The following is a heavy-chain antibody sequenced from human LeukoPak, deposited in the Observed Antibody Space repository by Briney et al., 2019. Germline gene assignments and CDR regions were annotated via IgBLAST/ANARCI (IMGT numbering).Heavy chain of an antibody. V-gene: IGHV4-4*02. CDR1: GDSISSTNW. CDR2: ILHSGST. Sequence: PSETLSLTCAVSGDSISSTNWWTWVRQPPGKGLERIGGILHSGSTNYNPSLKSRVTISVDKSKNQFSLKLTSVTAADTAVYYCARGSSSWYFDYWGQGTLVTVSS. J-gene: IGHJ4*02. CDR3: ARGSSSWYFDY. D-gene: IGHD6-13*01.